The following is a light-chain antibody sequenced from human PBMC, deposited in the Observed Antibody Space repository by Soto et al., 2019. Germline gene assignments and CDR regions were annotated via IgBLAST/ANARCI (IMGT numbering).Light chain of an antibody. CDR1: QSLSSN. CDR3: QQYGNSPPIT. J-gene: IGKJ4*01. V-gene: IGKV3-20*01. CDR2: GAS. Sequence: EIVLTQSPATLSLSPGERPTLSCRASQSLSSNLARCQQKPGQAPRLLIYGASSRATGIPDRFSGSGSGTDFTLTISRLEPEDFALYYCQQYGNSPPITFGGGTRLDIK.